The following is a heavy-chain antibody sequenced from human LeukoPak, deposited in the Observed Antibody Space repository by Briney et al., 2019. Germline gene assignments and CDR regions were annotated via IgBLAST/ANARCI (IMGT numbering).Heavy chain of an antibody. Sequence: ASVKVSCKASGYSFTDYYIHWARQAPGQGLEWMGWINPKGGGINYAPEFQGRVTMTRDTSITTAYMELSSLRSHDTAMYYCARDTCDGGGCFNWFDPWGQGTLVTVSS. CDR1: GYSFTDYY. CDR3: ARDTCDGGGCFNWFDP. CDR2: INPKGGGI. D-gene: IGHD2-15*01. J-gene: IGHJ5*02. V-gene: IGHV1-2*02.